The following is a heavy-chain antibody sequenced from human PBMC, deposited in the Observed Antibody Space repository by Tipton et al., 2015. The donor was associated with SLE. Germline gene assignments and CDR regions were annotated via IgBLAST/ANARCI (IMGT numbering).Heavy chain of an antibody. Sequence: GSLRLSCAASGFTFSNYAMSWVRQVPEKGLEWVSGISGSGATTYYADSVKGRFTISRDNSKNTLYLQMNSLRAEDTAIYYCAKSWDSTSWYYFDCWGQGTLVTVSS. CDR2: ISGSGATT. V-gene: IGHV3-23*01. D-gene: IGHD6-13*01. CDR1: GFTFSNYA. CDR3: AKSWDSTSWYYFDC. J-gene: IGHJ4*02.